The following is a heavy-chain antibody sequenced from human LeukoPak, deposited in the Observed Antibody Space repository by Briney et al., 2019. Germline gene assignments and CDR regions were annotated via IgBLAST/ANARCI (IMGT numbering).Heavy chain of an antibody. CDR2: IIPILGIA. J-gene: IGHJ5*02. Sequence: ASVKVSCKASGGTFSSYAISWVRQAPAQGLEWMGRIIPILGIANYAQKFQGRVTITADKSTSAAYMELSSLRSEDTAVYYCARDKGYGSGSPIGHWGQGTLVTVSS. V-gene: IGHV1-69*04. CDR3: ARDKGYGSGSPIGH. D-gene: IGHD3-10*01. CDR1: GGTFSSYA.